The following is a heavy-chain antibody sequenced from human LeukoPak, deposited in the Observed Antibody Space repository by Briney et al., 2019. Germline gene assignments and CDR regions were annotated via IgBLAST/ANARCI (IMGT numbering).Heavy chain of an antibody. CDR3: ARDVYEGAWFGEFLFDS. J-gene: IGHJ5*01. Sequence: GGSLRLSCAASGFSFSRYGFHWVRQAPGKGLEWVAFIRYDGRNKYYADSVKGRLTISRDIFRSTLFLEMSSLRPEDTAIYYCARDVYEGAWFGEFLFDSWGQGMLVTVSS. V-gene: IGHV3-30*02. D-gene: IGHD3-10*01. CDR1: GFSFSRYG. CDR2: IRYDGRNK.